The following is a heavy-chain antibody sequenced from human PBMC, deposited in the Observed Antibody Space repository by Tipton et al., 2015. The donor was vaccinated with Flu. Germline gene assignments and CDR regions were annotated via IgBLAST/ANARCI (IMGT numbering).Heavy chain of an antibody. V-gene: IGHV3-48*03. CDR3: ARETQWSNFDY. Sequence: SLRLSCAASGFTFSSYEMNWVRQAPGKGLEWASYISSSGSTIYYADSVKGRFTISRDNAKNSLYLQMSSLRAEDTAVYYCARETQWSNFDYWGQGALVTVSS. D-gene: IGHD6-19*01. J-gene: IGHJ4*02. CDR1: GFTFSSYE. CDR2: ISSSGSTI.